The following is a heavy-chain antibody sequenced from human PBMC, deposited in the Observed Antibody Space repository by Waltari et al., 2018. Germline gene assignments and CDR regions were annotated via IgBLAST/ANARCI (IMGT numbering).Heavy chain of an antibody. D-gene: IGHD6-19*01. CDR3: ARDRYQGIAVAGWFDP. J-gene: IGHJ5*02. V-gene: IGHV1-69*08. Sequence: QVQLVQSGAEVKKPGSSVKVSCKASGGTFSSYAISWVRQAPGQGLEWMGRIIPIFGTANYAQKFQGRVTITADKSTSTAYMELSSLRSEDTAVYYCARDRYQGIAVAGWFDPWGQGTLVTVSS. CDR2: IIPIFGTA. CDR1: GGTFSSYA.